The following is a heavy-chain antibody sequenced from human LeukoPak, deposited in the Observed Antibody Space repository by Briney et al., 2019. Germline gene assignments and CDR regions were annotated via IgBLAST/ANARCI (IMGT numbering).Heavy chain of an antibody. V-gene: IGHV4-31*03. CDR1: GGSISSGGYC. CDR3: ARGFSTGYYFDY. Sequence: SQTLSLTCTVSGGSISSGGYCWSWIRQHPGKGLEWIGYIYGNGGTYYKPSLKSRVIMSVDTSKNQFSLKLTSVAAADTAVYFRARGFSTGYYFDYWGQGTLVTVSS. CDR2: IYGNGGT. D-gene: IGHD3-22*01. J-gene: IGHJ4*02.